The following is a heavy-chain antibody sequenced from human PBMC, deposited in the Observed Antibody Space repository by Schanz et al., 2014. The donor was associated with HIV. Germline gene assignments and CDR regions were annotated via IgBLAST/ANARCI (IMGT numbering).Heavy chain of an antibody. V-gene: IGHV3-23*04. CDR1: GFTFSNYA. CDR3: AKGSADWQPEY. D-gene: IGHD3-9*01. CDR2: ISGSGDNT. J-gene: IGHJ4*02. Sequence: EVQLVESGGGLVQPGRSLRLSCAASGFTFSNYAMAWVRQAPGKGLEWISSISGSGDNTYYADSVKGRFIISRDNSKNTLFLQMNSLRVEDTAIYFCAKGSADWQPEYWGQGTLVTVSS.